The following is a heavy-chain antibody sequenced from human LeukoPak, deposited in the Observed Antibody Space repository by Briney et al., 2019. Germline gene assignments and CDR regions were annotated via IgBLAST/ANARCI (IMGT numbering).Heavy chain of an antibody. CDR2: IWYDGSNK. J-gene: IGHJ5*02. CDR1: GFTFSSYG. CDR3: ARDRTDGSGRIFDP. D-gene: IGHD3-10*01. Sequence: GRSLRLSCAASGFTFSSYGMHWVRQAPGKGLEWVAVIWYDGSNKYYADSVKGQFTISRDNSKNTLYLQMNSLRAEDTAVYYCARDRTDGSGRIFDPWGQGTLVTVSS. V-gene: IGHV3-33*01.